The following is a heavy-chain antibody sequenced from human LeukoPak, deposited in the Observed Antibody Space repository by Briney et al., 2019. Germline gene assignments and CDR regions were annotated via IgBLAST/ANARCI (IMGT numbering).Heavy chain of an antibody. CDR3: ARDPPRGFGNAFDI. V-gene: IGHV3-53*01. D-gene: IGHD2-15*01. CDR2: LYSGGST. CDR1: GFTLSSNY. J-gene: IGHJ3*02. Sequence: GGSLRLSCVASGFTLSSNYMNWVRQAPRKGLEWVSVLYSGGSTKYAESVKGRFTISRDNSENTLYLQMNSLRVEDTAMYFCARDPPRGFGNAFDIWGQGTMVTVSP.